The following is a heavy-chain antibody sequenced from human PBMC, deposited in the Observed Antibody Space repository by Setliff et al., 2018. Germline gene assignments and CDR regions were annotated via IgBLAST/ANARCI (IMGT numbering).Heavy chain of an antibody. Sequence: PSETLSLTCTVSGGSISSGTYYWSWIRQPAGKGLEWIGRLYPNGSTNYTPSLKRRVNMSADSSKNNLSLRLKYVTAADTAVYYCAREDWNGNAFDIWGPGTMVTVSS. CDR1: GGSISSGTYY. V-gene: IGHV4-61*02. CDR2: LYPNGST. D-gene: IGHD1-1*01. CDR3: AREDWNGNAFDI. J-gene: IGHJ3*02.